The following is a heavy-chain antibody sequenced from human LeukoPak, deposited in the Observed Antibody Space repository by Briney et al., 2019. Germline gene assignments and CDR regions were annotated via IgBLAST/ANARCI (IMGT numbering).Heavy chain of an antibody. CDR2: INHSGST. CDR1: GGSFSGYY. Sequence: SETLSLTCAVYGGSFSGYYWSWIRQPPGKGLEWIGEINHSGSTNYNPSLKSRVTISVDTSKNQFSLKLSSVTAADTAVYYCARDAARPHDYWGQGTLVTVSS. CDR3: ARDAARPHDY. V-gene: IGHV4-34*01. J-gene: IGHJ4*02. D-gene: IGHD2-15*01.